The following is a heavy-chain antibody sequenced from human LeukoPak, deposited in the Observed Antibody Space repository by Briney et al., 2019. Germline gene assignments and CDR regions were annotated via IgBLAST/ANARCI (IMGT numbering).Heavy chain of an antibody. V-gene: IGHV3-53*01. CDR1: GFTVSSNY. CDR2: IYSGGST. D-gene: IGHD1-26*01. CDR3: ARDLWWELPQLGGNY. J-gene: IGHJ4*02. Sequence: GGSLRLSCAASGFTVSSNYMSWVRQGPGKGLEGVSVIYSGGSTYYADSVKGRFTVSRDNSKNTLYLQMNSLRAEDTAVYYCARDLWWELPQLGGNYWGQGTLVTVSS.